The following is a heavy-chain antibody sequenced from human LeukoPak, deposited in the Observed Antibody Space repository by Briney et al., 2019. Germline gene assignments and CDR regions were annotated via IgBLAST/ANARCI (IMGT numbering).Heavy chain of an antibody. CDR1: GGFISSSSYY. J-gene: IGHJ4*02. CDR2: IYYSGST. CDR3: ASFNYGPDY. D-gene: IGHD4-17*01. Sequence: SETLSLTCTVSGGFISSSSYYWGWIRQPPGKGLEWIGSIYYSGSTYYNPSLKSRVTISVDTSKNQFSLKLSSVTAADTAVYYCASFNYGPDYWGQGTLVTVSS. V-gene: IGHV4-39*07.